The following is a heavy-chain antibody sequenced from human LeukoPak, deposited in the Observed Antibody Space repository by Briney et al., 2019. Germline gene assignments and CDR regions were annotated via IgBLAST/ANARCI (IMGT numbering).Heavy chain of an antibody. V-gene: IGHV3-9*01. J-gene: IGHJ3*02. Sequence: GGSLRLSCAASGFTLDDYTMHWVRQAPGKGLEWVSGISWNSGSIGYADSVKGRFTISRDNAKNSLYLQMNSLRAEDTALYYCARNTMVRGVIITDAFDIWAKGQWSPSLQ. D-gene: IGHD3-10*01. CDR1: GFTLDDYT. CDR3: ARNTMVRGVIITDAFDI. CDR2: ISWNSGSI.